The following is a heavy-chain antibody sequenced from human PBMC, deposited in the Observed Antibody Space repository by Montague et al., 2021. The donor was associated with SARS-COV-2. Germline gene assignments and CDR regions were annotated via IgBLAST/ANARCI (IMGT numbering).Heavy chain of an antibody. Sequence: SLRLPCAASGFTFGMYAMSWVRQAPGKGLEWVSVIYSGGSSTYYADSVKGRFTISRDNSKNTLYLQMNSLRAEDTAVYYCAKDRDPSSAYGMDVWGQGTTVTVSS. V-gene: IGHV3-23*03. CDR1: GFTFGMYA. CDR2: IYSGGSST. D-gene: IGHD3-10*01. J-gene: IGHJ6*02. CDR3: AKDRDPSSAYGMDV.